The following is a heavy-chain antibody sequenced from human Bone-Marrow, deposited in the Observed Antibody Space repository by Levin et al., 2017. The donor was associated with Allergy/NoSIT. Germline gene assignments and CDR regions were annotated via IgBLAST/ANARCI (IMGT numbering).Heavy chain of an antibody. J-gene: IGHJ4*02. CDR1: GDRVFSNTAT. CDR3: ARGLYRFDH. V-gene: IGHV6-1*01. Sequence: LSQTLSLTCAISGDRVFSNTATWNWIRQSPSRGLEWLGRTYYRSTWYNDYAVSVKSRITINPDTSKNQFSLQLNSVTPEDTAVYYCARGLYRFDHWGQGTLVSVSS. CDR2: TYYRSTWYN. D-gene: IGHD4-11*01.